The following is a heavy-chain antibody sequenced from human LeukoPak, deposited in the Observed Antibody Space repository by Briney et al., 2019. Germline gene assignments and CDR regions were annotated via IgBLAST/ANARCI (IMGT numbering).Heavy chain of an antibody. CDR3: TAHPPRYFD. J-gene: IGHJ4*02. D-gene: IGHD3-9*01. Sequence: AGGSLRLSCAASGFNFNNAWMSWVRQAPGKGLEWVGRIKSKTNGGTTDYAAPVTGRFTISRDDSQNTLYLQMNSLKTEDTAVYYCTAHPPRYFDWGQGTLVTASS. CDR2: IKSKTNGGTT. CDR1: GFNFNNAW. V-gene: IGHV3-15*01.